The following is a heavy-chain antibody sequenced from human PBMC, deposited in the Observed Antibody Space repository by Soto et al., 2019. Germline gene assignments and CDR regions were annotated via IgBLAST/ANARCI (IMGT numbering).Heavy chain of an antibody. D-gene: IGHD5-18*01. CDR3: ARDTTALVSFDS. V-gene: IGHV4-31*03. CDR1: GASVSSGGYY. Sequence: LSLTCTVSGASVSSGGYYWNWIRQRPGKGLEWIGYIYHSGSTYSNPSLEGRATILVDKSKNQFSLKLTSVTAADTAVYYCARDTTALVSFDSWGQGALVTVSS. J-gene: IGHJ4*02. CDR2: IYHSGST.